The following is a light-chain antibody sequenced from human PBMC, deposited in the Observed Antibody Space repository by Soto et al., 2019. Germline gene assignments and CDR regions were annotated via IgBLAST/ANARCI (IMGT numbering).Light chain of an antibody. V-gene: IGKV1-39*01. CDR2: AAA. J-gene: IGKJ1*01. CDR3: QQSYTSPWT. CDR1: QRMSNY. Sequence: DLQMTQSPSSLSASVGDRVTITCRANQRMSNYLNWYQQKPGKAPNLVISAAASLQSGVPSRFSGGGSGTDFILTISSLQPEDFATYYCQQSYTSPWTFGQGTRVEIK.